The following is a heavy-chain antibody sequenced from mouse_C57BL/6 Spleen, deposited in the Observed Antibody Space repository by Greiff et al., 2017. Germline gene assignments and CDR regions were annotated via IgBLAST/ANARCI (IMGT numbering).Heavy chain of an antibody. V-gene: IGHV1-52*01. CDR2: IDPSDSET. Sequence: VQLQQPGAELVRPGSSVKLSCKASGYTFTSYWMHWVKQRPIQGLEWIGNIDPSDSETHYNQKFKDKATLTVDKSSSTAYMQLSSLTSEDSAVYYCARGHYYGSSGGFAYWGQGTLVTVSA. CDR3: ARGHYYGSSGGFAY. CDR1: GYTFTSYW. J-gene: IGHJ3*01. D-gene: IGHD1-1*01.